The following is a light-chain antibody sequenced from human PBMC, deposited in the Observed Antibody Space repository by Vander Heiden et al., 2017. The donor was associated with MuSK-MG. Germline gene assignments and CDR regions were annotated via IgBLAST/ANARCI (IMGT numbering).Light chain of an antibody. CDR1: QDISNY. CDR2: DAS. CDR3: QQYDNPPSIT. V-gene: IGKV1-33*01. J-gene: IGKJ5*01. Sequence: DIQMTQSPSSLSASVGDRVTITCQASQDISNYLNWYQQKPGKAPKLLIYDASNLETGVPSRFSGSGSGTDFTFTISSLQPEDIATYYCQQYDNPPSITFGQWTRLEIK.